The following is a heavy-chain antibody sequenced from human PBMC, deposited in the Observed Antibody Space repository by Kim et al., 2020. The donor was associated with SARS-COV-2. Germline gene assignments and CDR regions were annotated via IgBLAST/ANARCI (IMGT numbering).Heavy chain of an antibody. J-gene: IGHJ4*02. CDR2: INPYSGAT. CDR3: ALALSTARIGYSDY. Sequence: ASVKVSCRATGYTFTGYYLHWVRQAPGQGLEWMGLINPYSGATNYAQKFQGRVSMTRDTSTTTAYMELSTLRSDDTAVYYCALALSTARIGYSDYCRERT. D-gene: IGHD3-22*01. CDR1: GYTFTGYY. V-gene: IGHV1-2*06.